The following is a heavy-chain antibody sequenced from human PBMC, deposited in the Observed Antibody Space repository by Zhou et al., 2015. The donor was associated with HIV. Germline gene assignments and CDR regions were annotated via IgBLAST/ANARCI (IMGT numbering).Heavy chain of an antibody. CDR1: GGTFSTYG. D-gene: IGHD3-9*01. Sequence: QVQLVQSGAEVKKPGSSVKVSCRASGGTFSTYGISWVRQAPGQGLEWMGGIIPILGTTKYAQKFQGRVTITADRSTSTAYMDLRSLRLEDTAVYYCARGDDIRYVSDYWGQGTLVTVSS. V-gene: IGHV1-69*06. CDR2: IIPILGTT. J-gene: IGHJ4*02. CDR3: ARGDDIRYVSDY.